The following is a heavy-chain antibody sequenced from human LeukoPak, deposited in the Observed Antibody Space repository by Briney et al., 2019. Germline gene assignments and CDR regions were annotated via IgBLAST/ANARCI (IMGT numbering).Heavy chain of an antibody. CDR2: IGTIGDT. D-gene: IGHD1-14*01. CDR3: AKPARTDAFDI. J-gene: IGHJ3*02. V-gene: IGHV3-13*01. Sequence: GGSLRLSCAATEFTFSSYDMHWVRQAPGKGLEWVSAIGTIGDTYYPGSVRGRFTISRDNSKNTLYLQMNSLRAEDTAVYYCAKPARTDAFDIWGQGTMITVSS. CDR1: EFTFSSYD.